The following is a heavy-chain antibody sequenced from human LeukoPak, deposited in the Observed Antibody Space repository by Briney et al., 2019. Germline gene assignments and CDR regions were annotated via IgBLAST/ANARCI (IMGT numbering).Heavy chain of an antibody. V-gene: IGHV4-4*02. Sequence: PSETLSLTCAVSGGSISTNNWWSWVRQPPGKGLEWIGEIYHSGSTNYNPSLKSPVTIPVDKSKNQFSLRLSSVTAADTAVYYCAKKRNAAPYYFDCWGQGTLVTVSS. CDR1: GGSISTNNW. CDR2: IYHSGST. D-gene: IGHD6-25*01. J-gene: IGHJ4*02. CDR3: AKKRNAAPYYFDC.